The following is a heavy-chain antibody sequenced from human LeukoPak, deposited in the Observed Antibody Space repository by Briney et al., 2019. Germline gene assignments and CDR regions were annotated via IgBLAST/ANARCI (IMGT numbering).Heavy chain of an antibody. CDR1: GFTVSSNY. J-gene: IGHJ4*02. Sequence: PGGSLRLSCAASGFTVSSNYMSWVRQAPGKGLEWVSVIYSGGSTYYADSVKGRFTISRDNSKNALYLQMNSLRAEDTAVYYCARENKRESYAFDYWGQGTLVTVSS. V-gene: IGHV3-53*01. D-gene: IGHD1-26*01. CDR3: ARENKRESYAFDY. CDR2: IYSGGST.